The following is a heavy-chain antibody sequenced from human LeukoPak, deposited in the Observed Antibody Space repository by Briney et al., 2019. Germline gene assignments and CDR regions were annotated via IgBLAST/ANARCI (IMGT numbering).Heavy chain of an antibody. CDR1: GYSFTSYW. D-gene: IGHD6-13*01. Sequence: GGSLQISCKGSGYSFTSYWIGWVRQMPGKGLEGMGIIYPGDSDTRYSPSFQGQVTISADKSISTAYLQWSSLKASDTAMYYCARHRSSSSKDNFDYWGQGTLVTVSS. CDR3: ARHRSSSSKDNFDY. V-gene: IGHV5-51*01. J-gene: IGHJ4*02. CDR2: IYPGDSDT.